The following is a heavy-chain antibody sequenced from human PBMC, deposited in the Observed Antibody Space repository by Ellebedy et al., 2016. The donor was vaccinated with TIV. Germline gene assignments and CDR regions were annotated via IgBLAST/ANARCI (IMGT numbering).Heavy chain of an antibody. Sequence: MPSETLSLTCTVSGDSISTYYWSWIRQPAGKGLEWIGRVYSTGDTNSNPSLKSRVTMSVDTSKEQFSLRLSSVTAADTAVYYCARDLSAARDDHDDAFDIWGQGTMVTVSS. D-gene: IGHD6-13*01. CDR3: ARDLSAARDDHDDAFDI. CDR2: VYSTGDT. V-gene: IGHV4-4*07. J-gene: IGHJ3*02. CDR1: GDSISTYY.